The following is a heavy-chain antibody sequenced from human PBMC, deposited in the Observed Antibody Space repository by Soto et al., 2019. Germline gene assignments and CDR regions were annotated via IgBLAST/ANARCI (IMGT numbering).Heavy chain of an antibody. D-gene: IGHD2-2*01. CDR1: GGTFSSYT. CDR3: ARSIAAAPYYYYYMDV. Sequence: QVQLVQSGAEVKKPGSSVKVSCKASGGTFSSYTISWVRQAPGQGLEWMGRIIPILGIANYAQKFQGRVTITADKSTSTAYMELSRLRSEDTAVYYCARSIAAAPYYYYYMDVWGKGTTVTVSS. V-gene: IGHV1-69*02. CDR2: IIPILGIA. J-gene: IGHJ6*03.